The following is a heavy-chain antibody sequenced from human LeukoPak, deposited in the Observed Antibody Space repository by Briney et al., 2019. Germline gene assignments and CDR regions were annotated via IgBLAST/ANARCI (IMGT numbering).Heavy chain of an antibody. CDR3: ARGFRVVGATPDY. Sequence: SETLSLTCSVSDGSINSYIYYWAWIRQPPGKGLEWIGYIYYSGSTNYNPSLKSRVTISLDTSKNQFSLKLDSVTAADTAVYYCARGFRVVGATPDYWGQGTLVTVSS. J-gene: IGHJ4*02. CDR1: DGSINSYIYY. V-gene: IGHV4-61*01. D-gene: IGHD1-26*01. CDR2: IYYSGST.